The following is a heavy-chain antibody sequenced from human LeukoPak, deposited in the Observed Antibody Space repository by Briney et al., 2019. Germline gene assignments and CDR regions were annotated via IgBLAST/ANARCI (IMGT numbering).Heavy chain of an antibody. V-gene: IGHV3-13*01. CDR2: IGIRGDT. D-gene: IGHD6-19*01. CDR3: ARGGIQVSGIDEFDY. CDR1: GFTFIGYD. Sequence: PGGSLRLSCAASGFTFIGYDMHWVRQVIGKGLEWVAAIGIRGDTHYSGSVKGRFTIYSENAERSLYLQMNSLRAEDTAVYYCARGGIQVSGIDEFDYWGQGTLVTVSS. J-gene: IGHJ4*02.